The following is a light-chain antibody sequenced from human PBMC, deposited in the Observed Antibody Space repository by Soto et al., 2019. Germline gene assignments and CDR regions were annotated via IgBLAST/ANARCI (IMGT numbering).Light chain of an antibody. J-gene: IGKJ1*01. CDR3: QHYNTHSRA. CDR1: QSISTS. Sequence: DIQMTQSPSTLSASVGDRVTITCRASQSISTSLAWYQQKPGKAPKLLIYKASSLQSGVPSRFSGSGSGTEFTLTISSLQPDDFATYYCQHYNTHSRAFGQGTKVEI. CDR2: KAS. V-gene: IGKV1-5*03.